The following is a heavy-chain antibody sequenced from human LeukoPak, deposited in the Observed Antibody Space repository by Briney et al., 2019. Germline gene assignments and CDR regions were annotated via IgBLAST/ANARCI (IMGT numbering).Heavy chain of an antibody. CDR3: ARFSVSQAWFAP. J-gene: IGHJ5*02. CDR1: SGSISSSNYY. Sequence: SETLSLTCTVSSGSISSSNYYWGRVRQPPGKALEWIGNIFYSGSTYYSPSLKSRVTISLDTSRNQFSLKLISVTAADTALYYCARFSVSQAWFAPWGQGTLVTVSS. CDR2: IFYSGST. V-gene: IGHV4-39*07.